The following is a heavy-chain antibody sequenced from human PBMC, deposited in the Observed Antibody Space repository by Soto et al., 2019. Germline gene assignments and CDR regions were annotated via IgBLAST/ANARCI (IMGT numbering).Heavy chain of an antibody. CDR1: GDSVSSNSAA. J-gene: IGHJ6*02. V-gene: IGHV6-1*01. CDR3: ARASGYSGYDYPLPLCYDFGMDV. D-gene: IGHD5-12*01. CDR2: TYYRSKWSS. Sequence: SQTLSLTCAISGDSVSSNSAAWNWIRQSPSGGLEWLGRTYYRSKWSSDYPVSVEGRITINPDTSRNQVSLHLRSVTPEDTAVYYCARASGYSGYDYPLPLCYDFGMDVWGQGTTVTVSS.